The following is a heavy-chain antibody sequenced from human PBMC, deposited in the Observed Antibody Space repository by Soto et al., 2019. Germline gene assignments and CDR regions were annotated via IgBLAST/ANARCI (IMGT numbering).Heavy chain of an antibody. CDR1: GFTFSSYG. J-gene: IGHJ4*02. CDR2: ISYDGSNK. Sequence: GGSLRLSCAASGFTFSSYGMHWVRQAPGKGLEWVAVISYDGSNKYYADSVKGRFTISRDNSKNTLYLQMNSLRAEDTAVYYCAKDQDTAMVINEIDYWGQGTLVTVSS. D-gene: IGHD5-18*01. V-gene: IGHV3-30*18. CDR3: AKDQDTAMVINEIDY.